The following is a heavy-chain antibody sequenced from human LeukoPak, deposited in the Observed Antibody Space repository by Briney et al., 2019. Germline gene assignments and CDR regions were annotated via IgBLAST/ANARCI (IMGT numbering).Heavy chain of an antibody. D-gene: IGHD1-26*01. CDR2: IGGSGGNT. CDR1: LCTLSSTY. CDR3: AVPQWGLLI. V-gene: IGHV3-23*01. Sequence: PRWGLRDSRVASLCTLSSTYISGVRPPPARGVEGVSAIGGSGGNTYYADSVKGRFTISRDNSKNTLYLQMNSLRAEDTAVYYCAVPQWGLLIWGQGTLVTVSS. J-gene: IGHJ4*02.